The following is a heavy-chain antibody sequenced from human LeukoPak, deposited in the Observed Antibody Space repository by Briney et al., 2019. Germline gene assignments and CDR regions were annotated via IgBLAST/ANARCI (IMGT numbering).Heavy chain of an antibody. Sequence: ASVKVSCKASGYIFTKYYMHWVRQAPGQGLEWMGRINPSAGSTMYAQRFQGRLTLTRDTSTRTVYMYLSSLRSEDTALYYCARDRAEAGPMEDAFDIWGQGTMVTVSS. V-gene: IGHV1-46*01. CDR2: INPSAGST. CDR1: GYIFTKYY. D-gene: IGHD6-13*01. CDR3: ARDRAEAGPMEDAFDI. J-gene: IGHJ3*02.